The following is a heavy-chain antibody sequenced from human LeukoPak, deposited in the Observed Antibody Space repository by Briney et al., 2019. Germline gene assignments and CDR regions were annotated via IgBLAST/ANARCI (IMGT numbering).Heavy chain of an antibody. CDR1: GGSISSGGYS. D-gene: IGHD3-10*01. CDR2: IYHSGST. J-gene: IGHJ5*02. CDR3: ARVYSMVFGP. V-gene: IGHV4-30-2*01. Sequence: PSETLSLTCAVSGGSISSGGYSWSWIRQPPGKGLEWIGYIYHSGSTYYNPSLKSRVTISVDRSKNQFSLKLSSVTAADTAEYYCARVYSMVFGPWGQGTLVTVSS.